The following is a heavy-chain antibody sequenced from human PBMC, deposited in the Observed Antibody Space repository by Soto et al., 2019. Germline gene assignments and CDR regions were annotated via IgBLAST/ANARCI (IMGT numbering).Heavy chain of an antibody. D-gene: IGHD6-13*01. J-gene: IGHJ5*02. CDR2: IYHSGST. CDR1: GYSISSGYY. V-gene: IGHV4-38-2*01. Sequence: PSETLSLTCAVSGYSISSGYYWGWIRQPPGKGLEWIGSIYHSGSTYYNPSLKSRVTISVDTSKNQFSLKLSSVTAADTAVYYCARTGYSSSWYETWGQGTLVTVPQ. CDR3: ARTGYSSSWYET.